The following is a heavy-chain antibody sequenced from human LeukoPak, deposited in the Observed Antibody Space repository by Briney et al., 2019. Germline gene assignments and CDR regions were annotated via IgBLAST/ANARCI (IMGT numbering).Heavy chain of an antibody. CDR1: GGSISTYY. V-gene: IGHV4-4*07. CDR3: AKSITMAPNYYYGMDV. Sequence: PSETLSLTCTVSGGSISTYYWSWIRQPAGKGLEWIGRIYTSGSTNYNPSLQSRVTMSIDTSENQFSLKLTSVTAADTAVYYCAKSITMAPNYYYGMDVWGQGTTVTVSS. CDR2: IYTSGST. D-gene: IGHD3-10*01. J-gene: IGHJ6*02.